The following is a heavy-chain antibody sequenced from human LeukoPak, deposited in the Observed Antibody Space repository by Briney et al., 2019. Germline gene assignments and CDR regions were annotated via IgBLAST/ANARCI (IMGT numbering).Heavy chain of an antibody. Sequence: PGGSLRLSCAASGFTFSRYSMNWLRQAPGKGLEWVRSISSSSSYIYYADSVRRLFTISRNNHKNPVYLQMHPQRAEDTPFYYCARVCCSSTNCHHHYWGQETLLTVPS. V-gene: IGHV3-21*01. D-gene: IGHD2-2*01. J-gene: IGHJ4*02. CDR2: ISSSSSYI. CDR1: GFTFSRYS. CDR3: ARVCCSSTNCHHHY.